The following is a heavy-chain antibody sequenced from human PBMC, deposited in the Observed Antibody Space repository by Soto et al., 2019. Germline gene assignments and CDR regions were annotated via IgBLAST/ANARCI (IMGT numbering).Heavy chain of an antibody. D-gene: IGHD3-3*01. CDR1: GFTFTSSA. Sequence: GASVKVSCKASGFTFTSSAVQWVRQARGQRLEWIGWIVVGSGNTNYAQKFQERVTITRDMSTSTAYMELSSLRSEDTAVYYCAARTIFGVVINPRPFDYWGQGTLVTVSS. CDR3: AARTIFGVVINPRPFDY. CDR2: IVVGSGNT. V-gene: IGHV1-58*01. J-gene: IGHJ4*02.